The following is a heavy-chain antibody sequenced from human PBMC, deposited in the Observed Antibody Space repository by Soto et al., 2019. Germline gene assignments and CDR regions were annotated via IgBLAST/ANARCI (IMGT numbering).Heavy chain of an antibody. CDR3: ARDQESYYYDSSGYYYEVFDY. D-gene: IGHD3-22*01. CDR1: GYTFTSYG. V-gene: IGHV1-18*01. J-gene: IGHJ4*02. Sequence: ASVKVSCKASGYTFTSYGISWVRQAPGQGLEWMGWISAYNGDTNYAQKLQGRVTMTTDTSTSTAYMELRSLRSDDTAVYYCARDQESYYYDSSGYYYEVFDYWGQGTLVTVSS. CDR2: ISAYNGDT.